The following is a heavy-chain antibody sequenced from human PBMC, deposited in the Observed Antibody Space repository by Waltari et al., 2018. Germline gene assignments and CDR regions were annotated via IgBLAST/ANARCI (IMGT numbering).Heavy chain of an antibody. CDR3: TRGNPLYSNLDY. CDR2: IRSKAYGGTT. D-gene: IGHD4-4*01. Sequence: EVQLVESGGGLVQPGRSLRLSWTASGFTFGDYAMSWVRQAPGKGLEWVGFIRSKAYGGTTEYAASVKGRFTISRDDSKSIAYLQMNSLKTEVTAVYYCTRGNPLYSNLDYWGQGTLVTVSS. CDR1: GFTFGDYA. J-gene: IGHJ4*02. V-gene: IGHV3-49*04.